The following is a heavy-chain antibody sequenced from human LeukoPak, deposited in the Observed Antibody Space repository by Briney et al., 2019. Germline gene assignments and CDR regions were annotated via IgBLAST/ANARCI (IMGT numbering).Heavy chain of an antibody. D-gene: IGHD5-24*01. Sequence: PGGSLRLSCSGSGFNFDYYGMSWVRHGPGKGLEWVAGISWDSGSSDYVDSVKGRFTISRDNSRNTLYLQMNSLRGEDTAVYYCARDGGDRWLQLGRYFDYWGQGTLVTVPS. CDR3: ARDGGDRWLQLGRYFDY. V-gene: IGHV3-20*04. J-gene: IGHJ4*03. CDR1: GFNFDYYG. CDR2: ISWDSGSS.